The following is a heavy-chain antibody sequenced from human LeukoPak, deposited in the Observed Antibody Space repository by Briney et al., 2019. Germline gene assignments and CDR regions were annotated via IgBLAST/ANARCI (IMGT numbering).Heavy chain of an antibody. CDR2: INPSGGST. CDR3: ARDGSSWYYFDY. D-gene: IGHD6-13*01. J-gene: IGHJ4*02. CDR1: GYTFTIYY. V-gene: IGHV1-46*01. Sequence: EASVKVSCKASGYTFTIYYMHWVRQAPGQGLEWMGIINPSGGSTSYAQKFQGRVTMTRDTSTSTVYMELSSLRSEDTAVFYCARDGSSWYYFDYWGQGTLVTVSS.